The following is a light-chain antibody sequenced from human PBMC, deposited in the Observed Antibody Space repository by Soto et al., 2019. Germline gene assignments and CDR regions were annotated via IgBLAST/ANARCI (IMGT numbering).Light chain of an antibody. V-gene: IGLV2-14*01. CDR2: DVV. J-gene: IGLJ3*02. CDR1: SSDVGSYNY. Sequence: QSALTQPASVSGSPGQSITISCTGTSSDVGSYNYVSWYQQHPGKAPKLMIFDVVNRPSGVSNRFSGSKSGNTASLTISGLQAEDEADYYCTSYTTYTTWVFGGGTKLTVL. CDR3: TSYTTYTTWV.